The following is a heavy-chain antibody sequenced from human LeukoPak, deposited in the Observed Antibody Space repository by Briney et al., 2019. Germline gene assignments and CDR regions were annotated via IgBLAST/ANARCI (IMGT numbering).Heavy chain of an antibody. Sequence: PGGSLRLSCAASGFTLSSYAMSWVRQAPGQGLEWVSGISGSGESKFYADSVKGRFTVSRDNSKNTLYLQMNSLRVEDTAVYYCDRGGCNWDTDAGWFDPWGLGTLVTVSS. D-gene: IGHD1/OR15-1a*01. CDR3: DRGGCNWDTDAGWFDP. CDR2: ISGSGESK. J-gene: IGHJ5*02. V-gene: IGHV3-23*01. CDR1: GFTLSSYA.